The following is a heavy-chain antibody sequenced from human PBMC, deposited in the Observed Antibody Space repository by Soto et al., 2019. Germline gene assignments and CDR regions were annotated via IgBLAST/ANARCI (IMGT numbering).Heavy chain of an antibody. CDR2: IRSKAYGGTT. D-gene: IGHD2-2*01. Sequence: GGSLRLSCTASGFTFGDYAMSWFRQAPGKGLEWVGFIRSKAYGGTTEYAASVKGRFTISRDDSKSIAYLQMNSLKTEDTAVYYCTRDRVVVPAAMENYYYYYMDVWGKGTTVTVSS. CDR3: TRDRVVVPAAMENYYYYYMDV. V-gene: IGHV3-49*03. CDR1: GFTFGDYA. J-gene: IGHJ6*03.